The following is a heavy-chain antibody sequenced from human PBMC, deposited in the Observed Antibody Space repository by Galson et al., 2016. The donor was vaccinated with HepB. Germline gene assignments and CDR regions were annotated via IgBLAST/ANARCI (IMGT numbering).Heavy chain of an antibody. J-gene: IGHJ6*02. V-gene: IGHV3-13*01. CDR2: IGTKGGT. CDR3: ARSGTYTNRIGMDV. CDR1: GFTFSTYD. D-gene: IGHD3-10*01. Sequence: SCKASGFTFSTYDMHWVRQAKGKGLEWVSGIGTKGGTYYLDSAKGRFTISREDAKNSLHLQMNSLTAGDTAVYYCARSGTYTNRIGMDVWGQGTTVTVSS.